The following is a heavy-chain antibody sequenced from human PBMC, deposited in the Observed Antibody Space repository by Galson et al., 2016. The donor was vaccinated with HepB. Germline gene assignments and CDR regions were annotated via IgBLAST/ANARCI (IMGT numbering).Heavy chain of an antibody. J-gene: IGHJ6*02. V-gene: IGHV1-18*01. CDR3: ATSPPFTMIRTFFYALDV. CDR1: GYTFTTYG. CDR2: ITPYNGNT. D-gene: IGHD3-10*01. Sequence: SVKVSCKASGYTFTTYGFSWVRQAPGQGLEWMGWITPYNGNTNNAQKFPARVTMTEDTSTDTAYMELSSLKSEDPAVYYCATSPPFTMIRTFFYALDVWGQGTTVTVSS.